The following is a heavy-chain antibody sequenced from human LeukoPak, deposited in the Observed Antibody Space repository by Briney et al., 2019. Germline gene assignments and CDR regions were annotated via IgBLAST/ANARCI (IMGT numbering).Heavy chain of an antibody. Sequence: ASVKVSCKASGYTFTGYYMHWVRQAPGQGLEWMGWINPNSGGTNYAQKFQGRVTMTRDTSTSTAYMELRSLRSDDTAVYYCARASGSYIDYWRQGTLVTVSS. V-gene: IGHV1-2*02. D-gene: IGHD1-26*01. CDR3: ARASGSYIDY. CDR1: GYTFTGYY. CDR2: INPNSGGT. J-gene: IGHJ4*02.